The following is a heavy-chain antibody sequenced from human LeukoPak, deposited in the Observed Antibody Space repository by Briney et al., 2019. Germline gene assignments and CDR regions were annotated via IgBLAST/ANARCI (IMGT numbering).Heavy chain of an antibody. CDR1: GFTVSSNY. Sequence: GSLRLSCAASGFTVSSNYMSWVPPAPGKGLEWVAVNYSRSSTCYEAPVKGRFTTTKPNSKNALYLQMTSLRAEDTAVYYCARQYYYDRWGQGTLVTVFS. J-gene: IGHJ1*01. D-gene: IGHD3-22*01. CDR3: ARQYYYDR. CDR2: NYSRSST. V-gene: IGHV3-66*04.